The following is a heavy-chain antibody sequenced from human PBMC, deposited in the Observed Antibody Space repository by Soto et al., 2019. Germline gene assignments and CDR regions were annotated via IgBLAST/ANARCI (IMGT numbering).Heavy chain of an antibody. D-gene: IGHD1-26*01. Sequence: PGGSLRLSCAASGFTFSSYAMSWVRQAPGKGLEWVSAISGSGGSTYYADSVKGRFTISRDNSKNTLYLQMNSLRAEDTAVYYCAKPLGGSYRFVPYYGMDVWGQGTTVTVSS. J-gene: IGHJ6*01. V-gene: IGHV3-23*01. CDR2: ISGSGGST. CDR3: AKPLGGSYRFVPYYGMDV. CDR1: GFTFSSYA.